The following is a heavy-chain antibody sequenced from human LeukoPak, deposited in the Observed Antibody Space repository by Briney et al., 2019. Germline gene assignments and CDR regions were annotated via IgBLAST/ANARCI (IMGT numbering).Heavy chain of an antibody. CDR1: GFTFSSYS. J-gene: IGHJ4*02. CDR2: IFTVSTTYF. V-gene: IGHV3-21*01. D-gene: IGHD3-9*01. Sequence: PGGSLRLSCAASGFTFSSYSMNWVRQAPGRGLEWVSSIFTVSTTYFQYADSVKGRFTISRDNAKNSLYLQMDSLRAEDTAVYYCARDFDRAGDYHHFDFWGQGTLVTVSS. CDR3: ARDFDRAGDYHHFDF.